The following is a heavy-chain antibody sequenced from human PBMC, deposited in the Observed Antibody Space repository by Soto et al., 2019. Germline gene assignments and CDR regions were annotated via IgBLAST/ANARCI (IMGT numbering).Heavy chain of an antibody. V-gene: IGHV3-30-3*01. D-gene: IGHD3-22*01. CDR3: ARDVLVEYYYVSSGQGPSFDY. CDR1: GFTFSSYA. Sequence: HPGGSLRLSCAASGFTFSSYAMHWVRQAPGKGLEWVAVISYDGSNKYYADSVKGRFTISRDNSKNTLYLQMNSLRAEDTAVYYCARDVLVEYYYVSSGQGPSFDYWGQGTLVTVSS. CDR2: ISYDGSNK. J-gene: IGHJ4*02.